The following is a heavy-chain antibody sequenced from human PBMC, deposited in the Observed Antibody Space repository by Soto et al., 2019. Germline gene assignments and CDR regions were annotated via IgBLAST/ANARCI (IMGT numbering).Heavy chain of an antibody. D-gene: IGHD3-22*01. CDR3: ARSWVDSSGYYSLFDY. J-gene: IGHJ4*02. CDR2: ISSSSSYI. V-gene: IGHV3-21*01. CDR1: GFTFSSYS. Sequence: EVQLVESGGGLVKPGGSLRLSCAASGFTFSSYSMYWVRQAPGKGLEWVSSISSSSSYIYYADSVKGRFTISRDNAKNSLYLQMNSRRAEDTAVYYCARSWVDSSGYYSLFDYWGQGTLVTVSS.